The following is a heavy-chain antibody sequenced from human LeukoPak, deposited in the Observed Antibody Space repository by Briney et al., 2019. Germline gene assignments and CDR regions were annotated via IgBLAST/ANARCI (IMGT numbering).Heavy chain of an antibody. D-gene: IGHD3-10*01. J-gene: IGHJ5*02. Sequence: GGSLRLYCAASGFTFSSYEMNWVRQAPGKGLEWVSYISSSGSTIYHAESVTGRFTISRENAKNSMYLQMNSLRAEDTAVYYCAIDHGSGLGELDPWGQGTLVTVSS. CDR1: GFTFSSYE. V-gene: IGHV3-48*03. CDR3: AIDHGSGLGELDP. CDR2: ISSSGSTI.